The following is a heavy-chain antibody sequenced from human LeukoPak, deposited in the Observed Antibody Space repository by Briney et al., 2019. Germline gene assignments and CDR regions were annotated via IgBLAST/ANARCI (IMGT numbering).Heavy chain of an antibody. CDR1: GFTFSSYA. J-gene: IGHJ3*02. Sequence: PGGSLRLSCAASGFTFSSYAMSWVRQAPGKGLEWVSVISGSGRATYSADSVKGRFTISRDNSKDTVYLQMNSLRAEDTAVYYCARDRRSGSGYYYGAFDIWGQGTMVTVSS. V-gene: IGHV3-23*01. CDR3: ARDRRSGSGYYYGAFDI. CDR2: ISGSGRAT. D-gene: IGHD3-22*01.